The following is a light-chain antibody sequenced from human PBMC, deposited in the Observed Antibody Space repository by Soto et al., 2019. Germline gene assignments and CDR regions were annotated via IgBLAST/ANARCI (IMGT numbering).Light chain of an antibody. V-gene: IGKV1-17*01. Sequence: QMTQSPSSLSASVGDRVTITCRASQGIRNDLGWYQQKPGKAPKRLIYAASSLQSGVPARFSGRGSGTDFTLTISSLQSEDVAVYYCQQYDNWPPYTLGQGTKVDIK. CDR2: AAS. CDR1: QGIRND. J-gene: IGKJ2*01. CDR3: QQYDNWPPYT.